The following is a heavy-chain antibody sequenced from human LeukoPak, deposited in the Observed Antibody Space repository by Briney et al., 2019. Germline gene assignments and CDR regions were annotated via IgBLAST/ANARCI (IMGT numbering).Heavy chain of an antibody. D-gene: IGHD6-19*01. CDR3: AGGWYVAGYFQH. CDR2: ISGSGTST. V-gene: IGHV3-23*01. J-gene: IGHJ1*01. Sequence: GGSLRLSCAASGFTFSSNAMSWVRQAPGKGLEWVSAISGSGTSTYYADSVKGRFTISRDNSKNTLYLQINSLRAEDTAVYYCAGGWYVAGYFQHWGQGTLVTVSS. CDR1: GFTFSSNA.